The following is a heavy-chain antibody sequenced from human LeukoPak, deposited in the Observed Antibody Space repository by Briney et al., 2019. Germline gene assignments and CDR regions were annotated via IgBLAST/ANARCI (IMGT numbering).Heavy chain of an antibody. D-gene: IGHD2-15*01. CDR2: TKQDGSEK. Sequence: AGGSLRLSCAASGFTFSSYWMSWVRQAPGKGLEWVANTKQDGSEKYYVDSVKGRFTISRDNAKNSLYLQMNSLGAEDTAVYYCARFCSGGSCYYAIDYWGQGTLVTVSS. CDR3: ARFCSGGSCYYAIDY. J-gene: IGHJ4*02. V-gene: IGHV3-7*01. CDR1: GFTFSSYW.